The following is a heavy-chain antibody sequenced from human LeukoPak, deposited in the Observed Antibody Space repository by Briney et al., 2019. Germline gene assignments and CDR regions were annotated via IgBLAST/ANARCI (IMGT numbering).Heavy chain of an antibody. CDR2: IRSSDGAI. CDR1: GFTFRLYS. Sequence: AGGSLRLSCAASGFTFRLYSMSWVRQAPGKGLEWVSYIRSSDGAIAYADSVKGRFTISRDDAKNSLYLQMNSLRDEDTAVYYCARDRDWAFDYWGQGTLITVSS. CDR3: ARDRDWAFDY. D-gene: IGHD3-9*01. V-gene: IGHV3-48*02. J-gene: IGHJ4*02.